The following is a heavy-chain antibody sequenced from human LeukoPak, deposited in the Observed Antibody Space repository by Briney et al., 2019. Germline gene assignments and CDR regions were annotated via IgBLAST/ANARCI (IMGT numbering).Heavy chain of an antibody. CDR1: GGTFSSYA. J-gene: IGHJ6*03. CDR3: ARKGAAAGFPPLYYYYYYMDV. V-gene: IGHV1-69*06. CDR2: IIPIFGTA. Sequence: ASVKVSCKASGGTFSSYAISWVRQAPGQGLEWMGGIIPIFGTANYAQKFQGRVTITADKSTSTAYMELSSLRSEDTAVYYCARKGAAAGFPPLYYYYYYMDVWGKGTTVTVSS. D-gene: IGHD6-13*01.